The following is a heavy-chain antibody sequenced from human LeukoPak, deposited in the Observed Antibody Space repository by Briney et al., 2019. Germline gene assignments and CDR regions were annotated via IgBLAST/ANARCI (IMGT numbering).Heavy chain of an antibody. J-gene: IGHJ4*02. Sequence: GGSLRLSCAASGFTFSSSAMSWVRQAPGKGLEWVSAISGSGYSTYYADSVKGRFTISRDNSKNTLYLQMNSLRAEDTAVYYCARRFSSGSYFHASLGSPERHWGQGTLVTVSS. D-gene: IGHD1-26*01. CDR3: ARRFSSGSYFHASLGSPERH. CDR1: GFTFSSSA. V-gene: IGHV3-23*01. CDR2: ISGSGYST.